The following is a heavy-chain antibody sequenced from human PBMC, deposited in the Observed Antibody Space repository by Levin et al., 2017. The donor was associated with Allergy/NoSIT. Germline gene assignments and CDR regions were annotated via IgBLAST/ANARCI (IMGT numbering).Heavy chain of an antibody. CDR2: INPNSGGT. J-gene: IGHJ4*02. V-gene: IGHV1-2*02. CDR3: ARDPPRIAVAGRQDY. Sequence: ASVKVSCKASGYTFTGYYMHWVRQAPGQGLEWMGWINPNSGGTNYAQKFQGRVTMTRDTSISTAYMELSRLRSDDTAVYYCARDPPRIAVAGRQDYWGQGTLVTVSS. CDR1: GYTFTGYY. D-gene: IGHD6-19*01.